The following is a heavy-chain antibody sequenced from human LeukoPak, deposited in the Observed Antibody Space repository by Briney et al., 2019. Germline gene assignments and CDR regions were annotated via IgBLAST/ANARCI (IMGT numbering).Heavy chain of an antibody. D-gene: IGHD2-8*01. CDR2: ISNSSSYT. CDR3: ARVHALDVLMVYAIPSYGMDV. CDR1: GFTFSDYY. V-gene: IGHV3-11*06. J-gene: IGHJ6*02. Sequence: NPGGSLRLSCAASGFTFSDYYMSWIRQAPGKGLEWVSYISNSSSYTNYADSAKGRFTISRDNAKNSLFLQMNSLRAEDTAVYYCARVHALDVLMVYAIPSYGMDVWGQGTTVTVSS.